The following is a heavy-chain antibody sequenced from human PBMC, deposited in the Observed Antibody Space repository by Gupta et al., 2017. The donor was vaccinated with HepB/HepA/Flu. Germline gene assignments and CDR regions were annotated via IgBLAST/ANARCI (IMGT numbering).Heavy chain of an antibody. CDR1: GYSVNSGDYY. D-gene: IGHD1-1*01. CDR2: IYYSGSP. CDR3: ARNSTKSKWFDP. Sequence: QVQLQESGPGLVTPSQTLSLTCTVYGYSVNSGDYYWSWIRQPPGKGLEWIGCIYYSGSPYYNPSLESRITMSIDTSKNLFSLNLTSVTAADTAVYYCARNSTKSKWFDPWGRGTLVTVSS. J-gene: IGHJ5*02. V-gene: IGHV4-30-4*01.